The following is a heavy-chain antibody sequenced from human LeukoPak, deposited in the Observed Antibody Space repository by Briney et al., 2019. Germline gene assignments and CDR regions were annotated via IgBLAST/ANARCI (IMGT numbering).Heavy chain of an antibody. CDR2: ISYDGTNK. CDR1: GFTFSTYA. D-gene: IGHD7-27*01. V-gene: IGHV3-30-3*01. J-gene: IGHJ3*02. CDR3: AREILTGYAFDI. Sequence: EGSLRLSCAASGFTFSTYAMHWVRQAPGKGLEWVAFISYDGTNKYCADSVKGRFTISRDNSKNTLYLQMNSLRAEDTALYYCAREILTGYAFDIWGQGTMVTVSS.